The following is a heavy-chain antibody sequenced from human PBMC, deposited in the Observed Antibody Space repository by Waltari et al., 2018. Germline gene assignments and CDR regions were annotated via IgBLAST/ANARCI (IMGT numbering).Heavy chain of an antibody. CDR1: GFTFSNYA. Sequence: XVXLXXXGGGLVQPGGSLRLSCAASGFTFSNYAMHWVRQAPGKGLEYVSTISGNGGSTYYANSVKGRFTISRDNSKNTVYLQMGSLRAEDMAVYYCARDAYWGQGTLVTVSS. J-gene: IGHJ4*02. CDR2: ISGNGGST. V-gene: IGHV3-64*01. CDR3: ARDAY.